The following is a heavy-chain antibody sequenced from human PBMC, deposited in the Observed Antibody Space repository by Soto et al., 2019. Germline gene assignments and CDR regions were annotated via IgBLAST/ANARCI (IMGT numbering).Heavy chain of an antibody. CDR1: GGSISSYY. CDR2: IYYSGST. V-gene: IGHV4-59*01. J-gene: IGHJ2*01. D-gene: IGHD4-17*01. Sequence: PSETLSLTCTVFGGSISSYYWSWIRQPPGKGLEWIGYIYYSGSTNYNPSLKSRVTISVDTSKSQFSLKLSSVTAADTAVYYCARGYGDYAWYFDLWGRGTLVTVSS. CDR3: ARGYGDYAWYFDL.